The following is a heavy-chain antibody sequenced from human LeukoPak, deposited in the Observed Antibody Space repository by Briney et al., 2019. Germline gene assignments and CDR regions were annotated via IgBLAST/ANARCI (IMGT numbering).Heavy chain of an antibody. J-gene: IGHJ4*02. V-gene: IGHV4-4*07. CDR2: IYTSGST. CDR3: ARSPAPYFFDY. Sequence: SETLSLTCTVSGGSISTYYWSWMRQPPGKGLEWIGRIYTSGSTNYNPSLKSRVTISVDNSKNQFSLELRSVTAADTAVYYCARSPAPYFFDYWGQGTLVAVSS. CDR1: GGSISTYY. D-gene: IGHD2/OR15-2a*01.